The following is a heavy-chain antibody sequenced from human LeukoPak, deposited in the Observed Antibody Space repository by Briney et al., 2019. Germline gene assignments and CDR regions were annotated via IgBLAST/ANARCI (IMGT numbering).Heavy chain of an antibody. V-gene: IGHV4-34*01. J-gene: IGHJ4*02. CDR2: INHSGST. CDR1: GGSFSGYY. Sequence: PSETLSLTCAVYGGSFSGYYWSWIRQPPGKGLEWIGEINHSGSTNYNPSLKSRVTISVDTSKNQFSLKLSSVTAADTAVYYCANLISTGRFDYWGQGTLVTVSS. CDR3: ANLISTGRFDY. D-gene: IGHD1-1*01.